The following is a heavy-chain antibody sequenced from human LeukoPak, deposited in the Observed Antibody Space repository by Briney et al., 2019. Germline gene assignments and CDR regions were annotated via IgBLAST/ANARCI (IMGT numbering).Heavy chain of an antibody. D-gene: IGHD6-19*01. CDR3: ARGQWLTNYYFDY. CDR1: GFTFSSYG. Sequence: PSGGSLRLSCAASGFTFSSYGMHWVRQAPGKGLEGVAFIRYDGSNKYYADSVKGRFTISRDNAKNSLYLQMNSLRAEDTAVYYCARGQWLTNYYFDYWGQGTLVTVSS. CDR2: IRYDGSNK. J-gene: IGHJ4*02. V-gene: IGHV3-30*02.